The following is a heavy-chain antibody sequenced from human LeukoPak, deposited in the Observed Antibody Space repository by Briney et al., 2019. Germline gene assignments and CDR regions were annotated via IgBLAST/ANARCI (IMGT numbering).Heavy chain of an antibody. CDR3: AKEYSGSFEY. D-gene: IGHD1-26*01. CDR2: IRYDGSNK. CDR1: GFTFSAYG. V-gene: IGHV3-30*02. J-gene: IGHJ4*02. Sequence: GGSLRLSCAVSGFTFSAYGMHWVRQAPGKGLEWVAFIRYDGSNKYYADSVKGRFTISRDNSKNTVYLQMNSLRPEGTAMYHCAKEYSGSFEYWGQGTLVIVSS.